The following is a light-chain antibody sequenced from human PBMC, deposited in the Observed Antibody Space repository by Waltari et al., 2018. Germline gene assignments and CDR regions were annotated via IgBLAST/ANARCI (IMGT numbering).Light chain of an antibody. CDR3: QQYGSSLFT. CDR2: GAS. J-gene: IGKJ3*01. Sequence: VLTQSPGTLSLSPGENATLSCRASQSVSSSYLACYRQTPGQSPRLLIYGASRRATGIPDRFSGSGSGTDFTLTISRLEPEDFAVYYCQQYGSSLFTFGPGTKVDIK. CDR1: QSVSSSY. V-gene: IGKV3-20*01.